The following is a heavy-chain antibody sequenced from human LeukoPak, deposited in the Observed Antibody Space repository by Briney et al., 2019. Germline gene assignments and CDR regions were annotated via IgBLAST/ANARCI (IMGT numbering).Heavy chain of an antibody. CDR2: IHGDGST. CDR1: GFTVSSRY. V-gene: IGHV3-53*01. D-gene: IGHD2-21*02. CDR3: ARGESSDCTCIDY. Sequence: GGSLRLSCAASGFTVSSRYMSWVRQAPGKGLEWVSVIHGDGSTYYSDSVKGRFTISRDDSKNTLYLQMNSLRAEDTAVYYCARGESSDCTCIDYWGQGTLVSVSS. J-gene: IGHJ4*02.